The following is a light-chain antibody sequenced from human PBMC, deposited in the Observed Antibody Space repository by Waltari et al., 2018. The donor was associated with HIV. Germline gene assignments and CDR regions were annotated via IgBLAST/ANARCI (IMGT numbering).Light chain of an antibody. J-gene: IGLJ3*02. CDR1: SGSVHTSYC. CDR3: VLYMGSGSCM. CDR2: STN. Sequence: QTVVTQEPSFSVSPGGTVTLTCGLSSGSVHTSYCPSWYQQPPGQAPRTLIYSTNTRSSGVPDRFSGSILGNKAALTITGAQADDESDYYCVLYMGSGSCMFGGGTKLTVL. V-gene: IGLV8-61*01.